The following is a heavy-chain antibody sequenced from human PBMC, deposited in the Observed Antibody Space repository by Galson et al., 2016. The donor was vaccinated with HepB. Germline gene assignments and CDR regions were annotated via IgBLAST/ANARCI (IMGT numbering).Heavy chain of an antibody. J-gene: IGHJ4*02. CDR2: IYDTGST. CDR1: GGSISSYY. V-gene: IGHV4-59*01. CDR3: ARDKGEAAAGRGNFDY. Sequence: SETLSFTCTVSGGSISSYYWSWIRQPPGKGLEWIGYIYDTGSTIYNPSLKSRVTISIDTSKNQFSLNLTSVTAADTAVYYCARDKGEAAAGRGNFDYWRQGTLVTVSS. D-gene: IGHD6-25*01.